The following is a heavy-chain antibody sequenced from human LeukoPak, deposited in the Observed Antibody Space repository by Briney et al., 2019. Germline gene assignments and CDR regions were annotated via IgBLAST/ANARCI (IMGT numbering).Heavy chain of an antibody. D-gene: IGHD3-3*01. V-gene: IGHV3-9*01. Sequence: GRSLRLSCAASGFTFDDYAMHWVRQAPGKGLEWVSGISWNSGSIGYADSVKGRFTIPRDNAKNSLYLQMNSLRAEDTALYCCAKDKDFGVDPPYYFDYWGQGTLVTVSS. CDR3: AKDKDFGVDPPYYFDY. CDR1: GFTFDDYA. J-gene: IGHJ4*02. CDR2: ISWNSGSI.